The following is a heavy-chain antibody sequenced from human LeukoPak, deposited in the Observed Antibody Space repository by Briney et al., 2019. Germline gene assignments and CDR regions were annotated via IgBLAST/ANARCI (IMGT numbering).Heavy chain of an antibody. D-gene: IGHD3-3*01. V-gene: IGHV3-23*01. CDR3: AKDRQSEDLRFLEWLPGGWFDP. CDR1: GFTFSSYA. CDR2: ISGSGGST. J-gene: IGHJ5*02. Sequence: PGGSLRLSCAASGFTFSSYAMSWVRQAPGKGLEWVSAISGSGGSTYYADSVKGRFTISRDNSKNTLYLQMNSLRAEDTAVYYCAKDRQSEDLRFLEWLPGGWFDPWGQGTLVTVSS.